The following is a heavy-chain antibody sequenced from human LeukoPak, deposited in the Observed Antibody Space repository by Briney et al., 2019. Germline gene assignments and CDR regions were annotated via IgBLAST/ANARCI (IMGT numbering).Heavy chain of an antibody. D-gene: IGHD3-3*01. V-gene: IGHV3-7*01. CDR2: IKQDGSEK. CDR3: APQSPKYYDFSSGYLAYLQH. Sequence: GGSLRLSCAASGFTFSSYWMSWVRQAPGKGLEWVANIKQDGSEKYYVDSVKGRFTISRDNAKNSLYLQMNSLRAEDTPVYYCAPQSPKYYDFSSGYLAYLQHWGQGTLVTVSS. J-gene: IGHJ1*01. CDR1: GFTFSSYW.